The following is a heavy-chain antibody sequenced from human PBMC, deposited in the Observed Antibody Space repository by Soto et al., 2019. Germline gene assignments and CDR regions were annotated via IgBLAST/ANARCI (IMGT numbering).Heavy chain of an antibody. D-gene: IGHD6-6*01. CDR1: GGSFSGYY. J-gene: IGHJ4*02. Sequence: SETLSLTCAVYGGSFSGYYWSWIRQPPGKGLEWIGEINHSGSTNYNPSLKSRVTISVDTSKNQFSLKLSSVTAADTAVYYCARSPWVRHKIGIAARSVDYWGQGTLVTVSS. CDR2: INHSGST. CDR3: ARSPWVRHKIGIAARSVDY. V-gene: IGHV4-34*01.